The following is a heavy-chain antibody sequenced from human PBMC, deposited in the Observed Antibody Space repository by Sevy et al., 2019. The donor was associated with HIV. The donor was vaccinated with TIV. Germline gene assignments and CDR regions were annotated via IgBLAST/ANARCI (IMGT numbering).Heavy chain of an antibody. J-gene: IGHJ4*02. D-gene: IGHD3-22*01. CDR2: FDPEDGET. CDR3: ATTKDYYDSSGCPFDY. Sequence: ASVKVSCKVSGYTLTELSMHCVRQAPGKGLEWMGSFDPEDGETIYAQKFQGRVTMTEDTSADTAYMELSSLRSEDTAVYFCATTKDYYDSSGCPFDYWGQGTLVTVSS. V-gene: IGHV1-24*01. CDR1: GYTLTELS.